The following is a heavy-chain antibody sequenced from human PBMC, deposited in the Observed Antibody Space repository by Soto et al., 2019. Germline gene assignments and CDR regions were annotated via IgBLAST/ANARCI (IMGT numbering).Heavy chain of an antibody. CDR3: ARRQTSGYNRYFDS. J-gene: IGHJ4*02. D-gene: IGHD5-12*01. Sequence: SVKVCFKACGGPFSSNPISFMRQAPGQGLEWMGGTIPTFGAGSYAQRFHGRLTITADKSTNTAYMELSSLRPEDTAVYYCARRQTSGYNRYFDSWGQGTMVTVSS. CDR2: TIPTFGAG. V-gene: IGHV1-69*06. CDR1: GGPFSSNP.